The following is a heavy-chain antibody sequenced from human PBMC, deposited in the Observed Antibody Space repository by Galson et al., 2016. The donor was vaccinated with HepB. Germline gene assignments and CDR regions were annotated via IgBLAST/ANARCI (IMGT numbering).Heavy chain of an antibody. V-gene: IGHV1-69*01. Sequence: KVSCKASGDTFSSHIISWVRQAPGHGLEWLGAIIPIFGQAIYAQKFRGRLTITADESTSTAYMDLSSLTSEDSAVYYCASRLGTLNVDYWGQGTLVTVSS. CDR3: ASRLGTLNVDY. D-gene: IGHD1-14*01. J-gene: IGHJ4*02. CDR2: IIPIFGQA. CDR1: GDTFSSHI.